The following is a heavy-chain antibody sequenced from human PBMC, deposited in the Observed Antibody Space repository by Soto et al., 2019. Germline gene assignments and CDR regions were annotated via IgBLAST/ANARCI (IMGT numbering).Heavy chain of an antibody. D-gene: IGHD3-10*01. V-gene: IGHV1-2*02. CDR1: GYPFTTYY. Sequence: HVQLVQSGTEVKKPGASVRVSCMVSGYPFTTYYIHWVRQAPGQGLEWMGWIDPRSGGTVYEQKFQGRVTMTRDTSISTVYMALSGLTSDHTALYYCATDDYGIFPYWGQGSLVTVSS. CDR3: ATDDYGIFPY. J-gene: IGHJ4*02. CDR2: IDPRSGGT.